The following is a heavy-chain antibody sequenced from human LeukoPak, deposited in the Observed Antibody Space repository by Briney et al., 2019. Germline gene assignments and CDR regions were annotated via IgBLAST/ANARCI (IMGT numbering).Heavy chain of an antibody. CDR2: IKNKTDGGTT. V-gene: IGHV3-15*01. CDR3: AKESGQSPHYFDY. Sequence: GGSLRLSCAASGFSFSNAWMSWVRQAPGKGLEWVGRIKNKTDGGTTDYAAPVKGRFTISRDDSKNTLYLQMNSLKTEDTAVYYCAKESGQSPHYFDYWGQGTLVTVSS. CDR1: GFSFSNAW. J-gene: IGHJ4*02.